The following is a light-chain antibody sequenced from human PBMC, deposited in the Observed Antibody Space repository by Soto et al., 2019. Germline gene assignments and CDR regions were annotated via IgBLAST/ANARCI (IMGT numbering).Light chain of an antibody. CDR3: SSYTSSGTLVV. V-gene: IGLV2-14*01. CDR1: SSDVGGYNY. Sequence: QSALTQPASVSGSPGQSITISCTGTSSDVGGYNYVSWYQQHPGKAPKVMIYEVSHRPSGVSHRFSGSKSGNTASLTISGLQAEDEADYYCSSYTSSGTLVVFGGGTQLTVL. J-gene: IGLJ2*01. CDR2: EVS.